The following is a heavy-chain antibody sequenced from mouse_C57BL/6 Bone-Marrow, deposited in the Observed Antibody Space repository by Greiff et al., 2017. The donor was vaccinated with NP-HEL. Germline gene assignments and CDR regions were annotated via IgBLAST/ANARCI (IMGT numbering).Heavy chain of an antibody. CDR1: GFTFSSYA. Sequence: EVKLMESGGGLVKPGGSLKLSCAASGFTFSSYAMSWVRQTPEKRLEWVATISDGGSYTYYPDHVQGRFTISRDNAKNNLYLQLSHLKSVDTAMYYCARVSPSYYCGSKGYYFDDWGQGTTLTVSS. CDR3: ARVSPSYYCGSKGYYFDD. J-gene: IGHJ2*01. CDR2: ISDGGSYT. V-gene: IGHV5-4*03. D-gene: IGHD1-1*01.